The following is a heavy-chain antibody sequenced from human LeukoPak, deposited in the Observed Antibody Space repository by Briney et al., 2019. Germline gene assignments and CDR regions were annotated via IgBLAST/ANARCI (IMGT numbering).Heavy chain of an antibody. Sequence: GGSLRLSCAASGFTFSSYAMSWVRQAPGKGLEWVSAISGSGGSTYYADSVRGRFTISRDNSKNTLYLQMNSLRAEDTAVYYCAKVKVAATDYFDYWGQGTLVTVSS. CDR1: GFTFSSYA. CDR3: AKVKVAATDYFDY. CDR2: ISGSGGST. V-gene: IGHV3-23*01. J-gene: IGHJ4*02. D-gene: IGHD2-15*01.